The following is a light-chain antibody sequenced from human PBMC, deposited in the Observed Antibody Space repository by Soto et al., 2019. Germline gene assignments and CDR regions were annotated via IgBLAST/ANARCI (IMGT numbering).Light chain of an antibody. V-gene: IGLV3-21*04. CDR1: NIGSKR. J-gene: IGLJ1*01. CDR3: QVWDITTDHYV. CDR2: YDS. Sequence: SYELTQPPSVSVAPEKTARLTCGGDNIGSKRVHWYRQKPGQAPVLVIYYDSDRPSAIPERFSGSNSGNTATLTINRGEAGDEADYYCQVWDITTDHYVFGTGTKVTVL.